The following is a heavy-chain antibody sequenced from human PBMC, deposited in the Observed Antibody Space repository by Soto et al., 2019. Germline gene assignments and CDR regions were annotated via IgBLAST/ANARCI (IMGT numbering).Heavy chain of an antibody. CDR1: GDSVSSNSAA. CDR3: AMAPMVRGGNTTVTYDY. CDR2: TYYRSKWYN. D-gene: IGHD3-10*01. V-gene: IGHV6-1*01. J-gene: IGHJ4*02. Sequence: SQTLSLTCAISGDSVSSNSAAWNWIRQSPSRGLEWLGRTYYRSKWYNDYAVSVKSRITINPDTSKNQFSLQLNSVTPEDTAVYYCAMAPMVRGGNTTVTYDYWVQGTLVPV.